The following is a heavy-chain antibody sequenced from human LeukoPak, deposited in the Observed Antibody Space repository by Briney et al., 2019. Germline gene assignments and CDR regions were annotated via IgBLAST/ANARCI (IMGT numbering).Heavy chain of an antibody. CDR1: GFTFSNYG. Sequence: GSLRLSCAAAGFTFSNYGMTWVRQAPGKGLEWVSGIIGSGGSTNYADAVKGRFTISRDNSKNTLYLQMNSLRAEDTAVYYCAKPPAPYYYYGRDVWGQGTTVTVSS. V-gene: IGHV3-23*01. CDR2: IIGSGGST. CDR3: AKPPAPYYYYGRDV. D-gene: IGHD2-2*01. J-gene: IGHJ6*02.